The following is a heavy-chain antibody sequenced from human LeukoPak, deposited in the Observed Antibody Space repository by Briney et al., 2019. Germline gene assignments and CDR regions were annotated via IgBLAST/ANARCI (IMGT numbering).Heavy chain of an antibody. V-gene: IGHV4-38-2*02. CDR1: GYSISSGYY. CDR2: IYHSGST. CDR3: ARGLYGDSIY. J-gene: IGHJ4*02. Sequence: SETLSLTCTVSGYSISSGYYWGWIRQPPGKGLEWIGSIYHSGSTYYNPSLKSRVTISVDTSKNQFSLKLSSVTAADTAVYYCARGLYGDSIYWGRGTLVTVSS. D-gene: IGHD4-17*01.